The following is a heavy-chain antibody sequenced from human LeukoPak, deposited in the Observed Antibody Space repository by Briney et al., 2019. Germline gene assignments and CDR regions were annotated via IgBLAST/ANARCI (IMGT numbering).Heavy chain of an antibody. CDR1: GFTFSSYS. CDR2: ISSSSSTI. D-gene: IGHD2-2*01. V-gene: IGHV3-48*01. J-gene: IGHJ4*02. CDR3: ARAGSSIVVVPAAPDY. Sequence: GGSLRLSCAASGFTFSSYSMNWVRQAPEKGQELVSYISSSSSTIYYADSVKGRFTISRDNAKNSLYLQMNSLRAEDTAVYYCARAGSSIVVVPAAPDYWGQGTLVTVSS.